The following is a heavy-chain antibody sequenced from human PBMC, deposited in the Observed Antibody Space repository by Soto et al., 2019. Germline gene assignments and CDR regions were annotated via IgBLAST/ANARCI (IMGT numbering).Heavy chain of an antibody. D-gene: IGHD4-17*01. V-gene: IGHV4-39*02. Sequence: SETLSLTCTVSGGSISSSSYYWGWIRQPPGKGLEWIGSIYYSGSTYYNPSLKSRVTISVDTSKNQFSLKLSSVTAADTAVYYCARDREPGDYGYHSYYFDYWGQGTLVTVS. CDR1: GGSISSSSYY. J-gene: IGHJ4*02. CDR3: ARDREPGDYGYHSYYFDY. CDR2: IYYSGST.